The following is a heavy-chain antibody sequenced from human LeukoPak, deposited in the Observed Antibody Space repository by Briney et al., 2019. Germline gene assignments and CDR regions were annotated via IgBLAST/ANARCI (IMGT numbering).Heavy chain of an antibody. D-gene: IGHD4-17*01. J-gene: IGHJ6*02. CDR2: ISAYNGNT. V-gene: IGHV1-18*04. CDR1: GYTFTGYY. CDR3: ARVEGDYDYYYYGMDV. Sequence: ASVKVSCKASGYTFTGYYMHWVRQAPGQGLEWMGWISAYNGNTNYAQKLQGRVTMTTDTSTSTAYMELRSLRSDDTAVYYCARVEGDYDYYYYGMDVWGQGTTVTVSS.